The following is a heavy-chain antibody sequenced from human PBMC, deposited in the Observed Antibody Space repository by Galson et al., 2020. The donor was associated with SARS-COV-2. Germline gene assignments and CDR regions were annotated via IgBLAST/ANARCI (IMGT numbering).Heavy chain of an antibody. CDR2: IYYSGST. CDR3: ARAHYDILTGYLGGSTPTLDY. Sequence: ASETLSLTCTVSGGSISSSSYYWGWIRQPPGKGLEWIGSIYYSGSTYYNPSLKSRVTISVDTSTNQFSLKLSSVTAADTAVYYCARAHYDILTGYLGGSTPTLDYWGQGTLVTVSS. V-gene: IGHV4-39*07. D-gene: IGHD3-9*01. J-gene: IGHJ4*02. CDR1: GGSISSSSYY.